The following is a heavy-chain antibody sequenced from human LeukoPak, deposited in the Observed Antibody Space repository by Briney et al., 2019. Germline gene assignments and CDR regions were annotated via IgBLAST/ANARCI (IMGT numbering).Heavy chain of an antibody. Sequence: GGSLRLSCAASGFTFSSYWMSWVRQAPGKGLEWVANIKQDGSEKYYVDSVKGRFTISRDNAKNSLYLQMNSLRAEDTAVYYCAGDNYYDSSGYSTGPGNFDYWGQGTLVTVSS. CDR2: IKQDGSEK. CDR1: GFTFSSYW. D-gene: IGHD3-22*01. V-gene: IGHV3-7*01. J-gene: IGHJ4*02. CDR3: AGDNYYDSSGYSTGPGNFDY.